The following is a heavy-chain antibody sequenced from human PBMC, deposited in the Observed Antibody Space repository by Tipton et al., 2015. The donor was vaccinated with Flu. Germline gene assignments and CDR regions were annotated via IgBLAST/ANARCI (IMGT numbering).Heavy chain of an antibody. CDR2: INSDGTST. CDR1: GFTFSTHW. D-gene: IGHD5-18*01. J-gene: IGHJ6*02. V-gene: IGHV3-74*01. CDR3: VRFNRVDTSMDYYYYYAMDV. Sequence: SLRLSCAASGFTFSTHWMHWVRQAPGKGLLWVSRINSDGTSTSYADSVRGRFTISRDNARNSLYLEMNSLRAEDTALYYCVRFNRVDTSMDYYYYYAMDVWGQGTTVTVSS.